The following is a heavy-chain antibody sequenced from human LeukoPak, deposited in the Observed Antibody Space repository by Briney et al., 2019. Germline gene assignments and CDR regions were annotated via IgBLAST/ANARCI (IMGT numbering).Heavy chain of an antibody. CDR1: GYTFTNYG. Sequence: GASVKVSCKASGYTFTNYGLTWVRQAPGQGLEWMGWISVYNDKANYAQKFQGRVTMTADTSTRTAYLELGSLRSDDTAVYYCARTVAGGRYWYFDLWGRGTLVTVSS. J-gene: IGHJ2*01. V-gene: IGHV1-18*01. CDR3: ARTVAGGRYWYFDL. D-gene: IGHD6-19*01. CDR2: ISVYNDKA.